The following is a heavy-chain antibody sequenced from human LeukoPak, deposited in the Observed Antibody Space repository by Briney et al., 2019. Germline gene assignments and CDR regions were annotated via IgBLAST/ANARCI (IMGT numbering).Heavy chain of an antibody. CDR1: GFTFSSYA. Sequence: PGGSLRLSCAASGFTFSSYAMSWVRQAPGKGLGWVSVIYSGGSTYYAGSVKGRFTISRGNSKNTLYLQMNSLRAEDTAVYYCARATFRPLELSFDSWGQGTLVTVSS. CDR2: IYSGGST. CDR3: ARATFRPLELSFDS. D-gene: IGHD1-26*01. J-gene: IGHJ4*02. V-gene: IGHV3-53*01.